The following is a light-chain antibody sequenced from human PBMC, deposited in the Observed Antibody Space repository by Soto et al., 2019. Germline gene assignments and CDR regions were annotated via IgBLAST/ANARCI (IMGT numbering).Light chain of an antibody. V-gene: IGLV2-14*01. CDR1: SSDVGGYNF. CDR2: EVN. CDR3: SSYTSTGTLVV. J-gene: IGLJ2*01. Sequence: QSALTQPASVSGSPGQSITISCTGTSSDVGGYNFVSWYQQHPGKAPKLMIYEVNNRPSGVPNRFSGSKSGNTASLTISGLQAEDEADYYCSSYTSTGTLVVFGGGTKLTVL.